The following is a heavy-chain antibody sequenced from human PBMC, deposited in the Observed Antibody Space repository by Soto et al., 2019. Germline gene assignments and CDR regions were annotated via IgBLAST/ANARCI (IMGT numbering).Heavy chain of an antibody. CDR2: ISGSGDTT. V-gene: IGHV3-23*01. D-gene: IGHD4-17*01. CDR1: GFTFNNYG. J-gene: IGHJ3*02. CDR3: ARDPVRGLGIAFDI. Sequence: EAQLLASGVGLVQPGGSLRLSCVASGFTFNNYGMSWVRQAPGKGLEWVSSISGSGDTTYYAASVKGRFTISRDNSKDMLYVYMNSLRAEETAVYYCARDPVRGLGIAFDIWGRGTVLTVSS.